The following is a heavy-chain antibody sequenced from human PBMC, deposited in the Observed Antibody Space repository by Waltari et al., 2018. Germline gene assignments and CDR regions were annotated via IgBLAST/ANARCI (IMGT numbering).Heavy chain of an antibody. Sequence: QVQLQESGPGLGKPSETLSLTCTVSGGSIRSYYWSWIRQPPGKGLEWIGYISYSGSTNYNPSLKSRVTISVDTSKNQFSLKLSSVTAADTAVYYCASHGGGYWGQGTLVTVSS. CDR1: GGSIRSYY. D-gene: IGHD2-21*01. CDR2: ISYSGST. V-gene: IGHV4-59*13. J-gene: IGHJ4*02. CDR3: ASHGGGY.